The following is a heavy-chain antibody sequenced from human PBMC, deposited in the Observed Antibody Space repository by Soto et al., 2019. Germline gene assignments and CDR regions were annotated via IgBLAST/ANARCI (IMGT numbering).Heavy chain of an antibody. Sequence: PSETLSLTCNMSGDSYSISTYSWSWIRQPPGKALQWLGFIYQSGVTSYNPSLASRVSISLDRSNNQCSLKLKSVTAADTAVYFCAGMPYTSGLRFDPWGPGTLVTVSS. D-gene: IGHD6-19*01. V-gene: IGHV4-30-2*01. CDR2: IYQSGVT. CDR1: GDSYSISTYS. J-gene: IGHJ5*02. CDR3: AGMPYTSGLRFDP.